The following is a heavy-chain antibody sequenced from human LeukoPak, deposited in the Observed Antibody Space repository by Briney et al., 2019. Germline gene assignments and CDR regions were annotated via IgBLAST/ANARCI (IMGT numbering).Heavy chain of an antibody. CDR1: GVTFSTYW. Sequence: GGSLRLSCAASGVTFSTYWMHWVRQAPGEGGERVSGIKTDGSSISYADSVKGRFTISRDNAKHTLFLQMNSLRAEDTAVYYCARGLAQQPAWVDYWGQGTLVTVSA. J-gene: IGHJ4*02. V-gene: IGHV3-74*01. D-gene: IGHD6-13*01. CDR3: ARGLAQQPAWVDY. CDR2: IKTDGSSI.